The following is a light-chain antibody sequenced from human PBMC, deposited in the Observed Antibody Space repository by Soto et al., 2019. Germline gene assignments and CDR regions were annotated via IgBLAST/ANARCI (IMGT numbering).Light chain of an antibody. V-gene: IGLV1-44*01. CDR3: AAWDDSPNGVV. CDR2: KSD. CDR1: SSNIGSNP. J-gene: IGLJ2*01. Sequence: QSVLTQPPSASGTPGQRVTISCSGSSSNIGSNPVSWHQQLPGTAPKLLIYKSDQRPSGVPDRFSGSQSGTSASLAISGLQSEDEAHYYCAAWDDSPNGVVFGGGTKVTVL.